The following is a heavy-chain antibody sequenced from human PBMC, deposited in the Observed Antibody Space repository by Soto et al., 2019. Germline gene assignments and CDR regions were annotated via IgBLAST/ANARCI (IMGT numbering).Heavy chain of an antibody. V-gene: IGHV1-2*02. J-gene: IGHJ3*02. CDR3: ARLMHYSHSGGSSHSGFDM. CDR1: GYTFTDYF. Sequence: ASVKFSCKASGYTFTDYFIHWVRQAPGQGLEWIGWINPYSGGADLSQKFQGRVTMTRDTSISTAYKEVSSLRSDDTAVFYCARLMHYSHSGGSSHSGFDMWGQGTLVTVSS. CDR2: INPYSGGA. D-gene: IGHD2-21*01.